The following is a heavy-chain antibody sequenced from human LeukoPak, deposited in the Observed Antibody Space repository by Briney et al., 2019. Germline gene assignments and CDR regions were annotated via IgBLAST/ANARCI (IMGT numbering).Heavy chain of an antibody. J-gene: IGHJ4*02. CDR1: GFTFSSYG. V-gene: IGHV3-30*02. D-gene: IGHD3-9*01. CDR3: ARGGPGYDILTGSTAFLDY. CDR2: IRYDGSNK. Sequence: PGGSLRLSCAASGFTFSSYGMHWVRQAPGKGLEWVAFIRYDGSNKYYADSVKGRFTISRDNSKNTLYLQMNSLRAEDTAVYYCARGGPGYDILTGSTAFLDYWGQGTLVTVSS.